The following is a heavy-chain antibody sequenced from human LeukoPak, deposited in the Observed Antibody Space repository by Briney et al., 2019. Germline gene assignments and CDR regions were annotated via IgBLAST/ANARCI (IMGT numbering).Heavy chain of an antibody. CDR3: ARHPESGYSGYESDY. CDR1: GYSFTTYW. V-gene: IGHV5-51*01. D-gene: IGHD5-12*01. Sequence: GESLQISCKASGYSFTTYWIGWVRQMPGKGLEWMGIIYPADSTAHYSPSFQGQVTISVDKSINTAYLQWSRLKASDTAMYYCARHPESGYSGYESDYWGQGTLVTVSS. CDR2: IYPADSTA. J-gene: IGHJ4*02.